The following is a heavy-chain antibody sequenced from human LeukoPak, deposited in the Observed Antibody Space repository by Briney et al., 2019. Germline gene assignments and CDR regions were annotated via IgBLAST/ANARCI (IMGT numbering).Heavy chain of an antibody. CDR1: GFTFSSYG. CDR2: IRYDGSNK. J-gene: IGHJ4*02. Sequence: GGSLRLSCAASGFTFSSYGMHWVRQAPGKGLEWVAFIRYDGSNKYYTDSVKGRFTISRDNSKNTLYLQMNSLRAEDTAVYYCAKGEKDFWSGYSIPDFDYWGQGTLVTVSS. V-gene: IGHV3-30*02. CDR3: AKGEKDFWSGYSIPDFDY. D-gene: IGHD3-3*01.